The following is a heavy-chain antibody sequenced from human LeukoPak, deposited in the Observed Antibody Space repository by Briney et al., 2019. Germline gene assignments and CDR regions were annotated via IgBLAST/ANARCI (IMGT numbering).Heavy chain of an antibody. J-gene: IGHJ6*03. CDR1: SGSVSSGGYY. CDR2: ISYSGST. CDR3: ASLQYYFYYMDV. V-gene: IGHV4-31*03. Sequence: STMRSLWCTVASGSVSSGGYYWSLISQHPGKGLEWIGYISYSGSTYYNPSLKSRLTISLDTSANKFSLKLSSVTTEDTAIYYCASLQYYFYYMDVWGKGTTVTVSS.